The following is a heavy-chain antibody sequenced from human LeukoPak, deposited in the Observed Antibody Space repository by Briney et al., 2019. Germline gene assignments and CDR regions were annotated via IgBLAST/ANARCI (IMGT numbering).Heavy chain of an antibody. CDR3: ATPYGDYPKMDYYYYGMDV. CDR2: INPNSGGT. Sequence: GASVKVSCKASGYTFTGYYMHWVRQAPGQGLEWMGWINPNSGGTNYAQKFQGRVTMTRDTSISTAYMELSRLRPEDTAVYYCATPYGDYPKMDYYYYGMDVWGQGTTVTVSS. CDR1: GYTFTGYY. J-gene: IGHJ6*02. V-gene: IGHV1-2*02. D-gene: IGHD4-17*01.